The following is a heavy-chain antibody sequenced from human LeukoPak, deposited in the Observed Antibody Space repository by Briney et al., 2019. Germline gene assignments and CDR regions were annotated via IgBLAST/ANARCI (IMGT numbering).Heavy chain of an antibody. CDR2: ISGSGGST. D-gene: IGHD3-3*01. Sequence: RPGGSLRLSCAASGFTFSSYGMSWVRQAPGKGLEWVSAISGSGGSTYYADSVKGRFTISRDNSKNTLYLQMNSLRAEDTAVYYCAKDQSEWPRRSATDYWGQGTLVTVSS. CDR3: AKDQSEWPRRSATDY. J-gene: IGHJ4*02. CDR1: GFTFSSYG. V-gene: IGHV3-23*01.